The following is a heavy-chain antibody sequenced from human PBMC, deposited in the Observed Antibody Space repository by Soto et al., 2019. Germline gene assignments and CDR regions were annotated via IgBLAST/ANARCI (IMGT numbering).Heavy chain of an antibody. Sequence: ASVKVSCKASGYTFTSYGISWVRQAPGQGLEWMGWISAYNGNTNYAQKLQGRVTMTTDTSTSTAYMELRSLRSDDTAVYYCASLDYDILTGYQRGPFDYWGQGTLVTVSS. J-gene: IGHJ4*02. V-gene: IGHV1-18*01. CDR2: ISAYNGNT. D-gene: IGHD3-9*01. CDR3: ASLDYDILTGYQRGPFDY. CDR1: GYTFTSYG.